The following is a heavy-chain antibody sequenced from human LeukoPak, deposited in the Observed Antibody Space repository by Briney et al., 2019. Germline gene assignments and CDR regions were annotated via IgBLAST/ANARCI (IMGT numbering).Heavy chain of an antibody. CDR2: ISGSDGST. D-gene: IGHD2/OR15-2a*01. V-gene: IGHV3-23*01. CDR3: AKDSAKKYDDC. J-gene: IGHJ4*02. CDR1: GFTFSDYY. Sequence: PGGSLRLSCAASGFTFSDYYMSWVRQAPGKGLEWVSGISGSDGSTNYADSVKGRFTISTKNTLYLQMNSLRAEDTAVYYCAKDSAKKYDDCWGQGTLVTVSS.